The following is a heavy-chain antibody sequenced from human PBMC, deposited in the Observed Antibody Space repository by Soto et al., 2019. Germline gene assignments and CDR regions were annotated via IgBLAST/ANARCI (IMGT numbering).Heavy chain of an antibody. CDR3: ARGQAGWLQFCGFDH. D-gene: IGHD2-21*01. V-gene: IGHV4-34*01. CDR2: INHSGSS. CDR1: GGPFSDYS. Sequence: QVQLQQWGAGLLKPSETLSLTCAVHGGPFSDYSWHWIRQPPGKGLEWIGEINHSGSSNYNPSLKSRVTISVDTSKSQFSLNLISVTAADTDVYYCARGQAGWLQFCGFDHWGQGTLVTVSS. J-gene: IGHJ4*02.